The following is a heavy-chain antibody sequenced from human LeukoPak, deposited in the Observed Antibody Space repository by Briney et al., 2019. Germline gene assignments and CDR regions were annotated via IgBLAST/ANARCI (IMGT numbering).Heavy chain of an antibody. J-gene: IGHJ4*02. CDR2: IYYSGST. CDR3: ASHYDILTGYYTGPFDY. D-gene: IGHD3-9*01. Sequence: SSETLSLTCTVSGGSISSSSHYWDWIRQPPGKGLEWIGSIYYSGSTYYNVSLKSRVTISVDTSRNQFSLKLTSVTAADMAVYYCASHYDILTGYYTGPFDYWGQGTLVTVSS. V-gene: IGHV4-39*01. CDR1: GGSISSSSHY.